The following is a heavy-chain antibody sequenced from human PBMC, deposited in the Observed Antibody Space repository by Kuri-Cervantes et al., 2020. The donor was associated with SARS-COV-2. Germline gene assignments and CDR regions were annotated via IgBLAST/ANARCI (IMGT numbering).Heavy chain of an antibody. CDR3: ARRLPRQDAFEN. J-gene: IGHJ3*02. Sequence: GGSLRLSCAGSGFAFISYTMNWVRQAPGKGLEWVSYISSSSSDIYYADSVKGRFTISRDNAKNSLYLQMNSLRAEDTAVYYCARRLPRQDAFENWGQGTMVTVSS. D-gene: IGHD2-15*01. CDR1: GFAFISYT. V-gene: IGHV3-21*01. CDR2: ISSSSSDI.